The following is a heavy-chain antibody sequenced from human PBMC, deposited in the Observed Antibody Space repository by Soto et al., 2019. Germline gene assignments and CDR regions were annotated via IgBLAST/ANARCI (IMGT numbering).Heavy chain of an antibody. CDR1: GYTFTSYG. D-gene: IGHD2-15*01. CDR3: ARGWGYCSGGSCYFDAFDI. Sequence: ASVKVSCKASGYTFTSYGISWVRQAPGQGLEWMGWISAYNGNTNYAQKLQGRVTMTTDTSTRTAYMELRSLRSDDTAVYYCARGWGYCSGGSCYFDAFDIWGQGTMVTVSS. CDR2: ISAYNGNT. V-gene: IGHV1-18*01. J-gene: IGHJ3*02.